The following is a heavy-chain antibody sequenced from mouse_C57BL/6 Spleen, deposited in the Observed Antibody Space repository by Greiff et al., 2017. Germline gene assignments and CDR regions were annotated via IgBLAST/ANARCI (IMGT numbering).Heavy chain of an antibody. V-gene: IGHV1-69*01. J-gene: IGHJ4*01. CDR1: GYTFTSYW. Sequence: QVQLKQPGAELVMPGASVKLSCKASGYTFTSYWMHWVKQRPGQGLEWIGEIDPSDSYTNYNQKFKGKSTLTVDKSSSTAYMQLSSLTSEDSAVYYGARGKISGEDYDGIDYAMDYWGQGTSVTVSS. CDR3: ARGKISGEDYDGIDYAMDY. CDR2: IDPSDSYT. D-gene: IGHD2-4*01.